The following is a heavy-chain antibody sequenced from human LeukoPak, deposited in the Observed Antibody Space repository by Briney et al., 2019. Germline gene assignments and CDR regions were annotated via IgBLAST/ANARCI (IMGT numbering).Heavy chain of an antibody. V-gene: IGHV3-30-3*01. CDR1: GFTFSHYA. D-gene: IGHD6-13*01. CDR3: ARDRAAAPWGYFDY. J-gene: IGHJ4*02. CDR2: ISYDGSNI. Sequence: VRLGGSLRLSCEASGFTFSHYAMHWVRQSPGKGLEWVALISYDGSNIQYADSVKGRFTISRDNSKNTLYLQMNTLRTEDTALYHCARDRAAAPWGYFDYWGQGTLVTVSS.